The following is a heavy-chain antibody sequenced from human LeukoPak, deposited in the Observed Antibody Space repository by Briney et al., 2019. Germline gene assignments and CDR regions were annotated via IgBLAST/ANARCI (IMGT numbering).Heavy chain of an antibody. J-gene: IGHJ4*02. V-gene: IGHV1-46*01. CDR2: INPSGGST. Sequence: ASVKASCKASGYTFTSYYMHWVRQAPGQGLEWMGIINPSGGSTSYAQKFQGRVTMTRDTSTSTVYMELSSLRSEDTAVYYCARDPGLKGAAAAYYFDYWGQGTLVTVSS. CDR1: GYTFTSYY. D-gene: IGHD6-13*01. CDR3: ARDPGLKGAAAAYYFDY.